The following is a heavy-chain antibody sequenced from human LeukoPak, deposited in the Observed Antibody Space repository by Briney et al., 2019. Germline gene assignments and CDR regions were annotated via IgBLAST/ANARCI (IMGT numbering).Heavy chain of an antibody. CDR2: ICGSGGRP. CDR3: ATTSCSGGSCYLRYYYYGMDV. V-gene: IGHV3-23*01. D-gene: IGHD2-15*01. CDR1: GFTFSSYA. J-gene: IGHJ6*02. Sequence: GGSLRLSCAASGFTFSSYAMSSVSPAPGKGLEWVSAICGSGGRPYSADSVKGRFTISRDNSKNTLYLQMNSLRAEDTAVYYCATTSCSGGSCYLRYYYYGMDVWGQGTTVTVSS.